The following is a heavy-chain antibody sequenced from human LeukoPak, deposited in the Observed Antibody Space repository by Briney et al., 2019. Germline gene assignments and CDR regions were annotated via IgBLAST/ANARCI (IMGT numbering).Heavy chain of an antibody. D-gene: IGHD3-3*01. CDR3: AISRDLGAYYFDY. V-gene: IGHV1-2*02. Sequence: ASVKVSCKASGYTFTGYYMHWVRQAPGQGLEWMGWINPNSGGTNYAQKFQGRVTMTRDTSISTAYMELSRLRSDDTAVYYCAISRDLGAYYFDYWGQGTLVTVSS. CDR1: GYTFTGYY. J-gene: IGHJ4*02. CDR2: INPNSGGT.